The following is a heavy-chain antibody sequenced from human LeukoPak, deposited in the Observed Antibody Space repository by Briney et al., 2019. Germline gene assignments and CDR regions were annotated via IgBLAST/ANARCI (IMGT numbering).Heavy chain of an antibody. Sequence: PSVTLSLTCTVSGGSISSSSYYWGWIRQPPGKGLEWIGSIYYSGSTYYNPSLKSRVTISVDTSKNQFSLKLSSVTAADTAVYYCARHGAQIDHTFDYWGQGTLVTVSS. J-gene: IGHJ4*02. CDR2: IYYSGST. CDR3: ARHGAQIDHTFDY. V-gene: IGHV4-39*01. D-gene: IGHD3-16*01. CDR1: GGSISSSSYY.